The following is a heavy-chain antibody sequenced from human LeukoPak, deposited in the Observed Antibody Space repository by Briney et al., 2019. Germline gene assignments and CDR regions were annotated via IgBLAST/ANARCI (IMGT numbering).Heavy chain of an antibody. J-gene: IGHJ4*02. Sequence: SETLSLTCTVSGVSVTTYYWSWIRQPPGKGLEWIGYIHYSGTTNYNPSLKSRVTMSVDTSKDQFSLKLSSVTAADTAVYYCTRGTVTTYYFDSWGQGTLATVSS. CDR2: IHYSGTT. V-gene: IGHV4-59*08. CDR1: GVSVTTYY. CDR3: TRGTVTTYYFDS. D-gene: IGHD4-4*01.